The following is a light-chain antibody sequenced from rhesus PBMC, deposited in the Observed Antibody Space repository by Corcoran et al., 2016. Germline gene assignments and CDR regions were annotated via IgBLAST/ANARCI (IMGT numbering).Light chain of an antibody. Sequence: DIQMTQSPSSLSASVGDTVTITCHGSQGISSWLAWYQQKPGKAPKPLIYAASSLQSGVPSRFSGSGSGTDYTLTISSRQPEDFATYYCKQYDDLPYSFGQGTKVEIK. CDR1: QGISSW. CDR2: AAS. J-gene: IGKJ2*01. V-gene: IGKV1-19*01. CDR3: KQYDDLPYS.